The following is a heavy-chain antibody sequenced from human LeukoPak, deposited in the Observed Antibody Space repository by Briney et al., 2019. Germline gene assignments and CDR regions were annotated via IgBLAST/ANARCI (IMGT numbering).Heavy chain of an antibody. Sequence: KASETLSLTCTVSGGSISSSSYYWGWFRQPPGKGLEWIGSIYYSGSTYYNPSLKSRVTISVDTSKNQFSLKLSSVTAADTAVYYCARDARVGGRFLEWLLKRYYFDYWGQGTLVTVSS. D-gene: IGHD3-3*01. CDR1: GGSISSSSYY. CDR2: IYYSGST. V-gene: IGHV4-39*07. J-gene: IGHJ4*02. CDR3: ARDARVGGRFLEWLLKRYYFDY.